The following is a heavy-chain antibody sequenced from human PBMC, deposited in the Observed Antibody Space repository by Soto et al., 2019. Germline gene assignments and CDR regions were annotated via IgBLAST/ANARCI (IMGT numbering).Heavy chain of an antibody. CDR2: IVVGSGNT. Sequence: ASVKVSCKASGFTFTSSAVQWVRQARGQRLEWIGWIVVGSGNTNYAQKFQERVTITRDMSTSTAYMEPNSLRAEDTAVYYCARESEDLTSNFDYWGQGTLVTVSS. V-gene: IGHV1-58*01. CDR1: GFTFTSSA. CDR3: ARESEDLTSNFDY. J-gene: IGHJ4*02.